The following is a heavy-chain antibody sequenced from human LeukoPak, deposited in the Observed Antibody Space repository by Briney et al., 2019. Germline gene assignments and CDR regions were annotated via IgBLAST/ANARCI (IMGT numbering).Heavy chain of an antibody. J-gene: IGHJ4*02. D-gene: IGHD2-15*01. CDR1: GFTFSGFA. CDR2: ISTGSGNK. Sequence: GGSLRLSCVGSGFTFSGFAMIWVRQAPGKGLEWVSSISTGSGNKYYADSVKGRFTISRDNSKNTLYLQMNSLRAEETATYYCGKGRAVVGAAGPDHWGQGTLVTVSS. CDR3: GKGRAVVGAAGPDH. V-gene: IGHV3-23*01.